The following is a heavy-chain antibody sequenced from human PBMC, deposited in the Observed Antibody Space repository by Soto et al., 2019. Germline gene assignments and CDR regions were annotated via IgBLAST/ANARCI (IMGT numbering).Heavy chain of an antibody. CDR3: ATVPPRIVVVLAEFPT. D-gene: IGHD2-21*01. CDR2: IYHNGIT. CDR1: GTSISSTYW. J-gene: IGHJ4*02. Sequence: QVELKQSGPGLVRPSGTLSLTCRVSGTSISSTYWWTWVRQSPGKGLEWIGEIYHNGITKYNPSLXSRVXLXFDKSNNQFSLKLTSVTAADTAVYYCATVPPRIVVVLAEFPTWGQGTLVTVSS. V-gene: IGHV4-4*02.